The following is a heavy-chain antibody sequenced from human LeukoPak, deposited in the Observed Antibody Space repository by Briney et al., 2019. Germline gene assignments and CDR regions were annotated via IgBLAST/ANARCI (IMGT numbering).Heavy chain of an antibody. D-gene: IGHD3-22*01. CDR1: GGSISNYY. CDR3: AREMSRYYYDSSGYPDY. J-gene: IGHJ4*02. CDR2: VYYSGST. V-gene: IGHV4-59*12. Sequence: PSEPLSLTCTVSGGSISNYYWSWIRQPPGKGLEWIGYVYYSGSTNYNPSLESRVTLSVDTSKKQFSLKLSSVTAADTAVYYCAREMSRYYYDSSGYPDYWGQGTLVTVSS.